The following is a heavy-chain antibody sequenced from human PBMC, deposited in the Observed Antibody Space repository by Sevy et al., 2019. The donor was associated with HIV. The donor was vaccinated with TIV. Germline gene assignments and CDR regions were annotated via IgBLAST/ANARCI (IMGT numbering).Heavy chain of an antibody. J-gene: IGHJ4*02. Sequence: SETLSLTCTVSGGSISSGGYYWSWIRQHPGKGLEWIGYIYYSGSTYYNPSLKSRVTISVDTSKNQFSLKLSSVTAADTAVYYCAREQDSTGYVDYWGQGTLVTVSS. V-gene: IGHV4-31*03. CDR3: AREQDSTGYVDY. D-gene: IGHD3-22*01. CDR1: GGSISSGGYY. CDR2: IYYSGST.